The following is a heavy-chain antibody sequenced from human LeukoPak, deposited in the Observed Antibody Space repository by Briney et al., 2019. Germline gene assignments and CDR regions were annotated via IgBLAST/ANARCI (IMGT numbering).Heavy chain of an antibody. D-gene: IGHD3-10*01. CDR3: AREAERITMVRGVGFDY. CDR1: GFTFSSYS. J-gene: IGHJ4*02. V-gene: IGHV3-48*04. CDR2: ISSSSSTI. Sequence: GGSLRLSCAASGFTFSSYSMNWVRQAPGKGLEWVSYISSSSSTIYYADSVKGRFTISRDNAKNSLYLQMNSLRAEDTAVYYCAREAERITMVRGVGFDYWGQGTLVTVSS.